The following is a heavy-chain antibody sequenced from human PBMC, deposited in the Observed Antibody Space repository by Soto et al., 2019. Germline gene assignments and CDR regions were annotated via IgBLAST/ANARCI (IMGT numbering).Heavy chain of an antibody. Sequence: PSETLSLTCAVYGGSFSGYYWSWIRQPPGKGLEWIGEINHSGSTNYNPSLKSRVTISVDTSKNQFSLKLSSVTAADTAVYYCAREYCSSTSCLNWFDPWGQGTLVTVSS. CDR2: INHSGST. CDR1: GGSFSGYY. CDR3: AREYCSSTSCLNWFDP. V-gene: IGHV4-34*01. J-gene: IGHJ5*02. D-gene: IGHD2-2*01.